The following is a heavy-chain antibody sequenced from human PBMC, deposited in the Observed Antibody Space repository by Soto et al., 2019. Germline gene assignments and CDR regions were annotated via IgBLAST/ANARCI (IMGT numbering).Heavy chain of an antibody. V-gene: IGHV3-23*01. Sequence: EVQLLESGGGLVQPGGSLRLSCAASGFTFDSYAMTWVRQAPGKGLEWVSAVSGSGGSTYYADSVKGRFTISRDDSRNTLYLQMNSLRAEDKAVYYCAKRSSYSSGWHFDYWGQGTLVTVSS. CDR1: GFTFDSYA. CDR2: VSGSGGST. CDR3: AKRSSYSSGWHFDY. D-gene: IGHD6-19*01. J-gene: IGHJ4*02.